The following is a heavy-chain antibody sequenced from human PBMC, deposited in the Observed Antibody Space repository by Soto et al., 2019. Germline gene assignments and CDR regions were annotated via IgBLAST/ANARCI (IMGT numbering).Heavy chain of an antibody. CDR1: GFTFSDYS. D-gene: IGHD5-18*01. CDR2: ISPTSGAI. CDR3: ARGSDHIHVQTFDY. J-gene: IGHJ4*02. Sequence: EVHLVESGGGLVKSGGSLRVSCTASGFTFSDYSMHWVRQAPGKGLEWVSSISPTSGAIDYADSVKGRFTISRDNAKNSLFLQMNSLRADYTAVYSCARGSDHIHVQTFDYCGQGTLVTVSS. V-gene: IGHV3-21*01.